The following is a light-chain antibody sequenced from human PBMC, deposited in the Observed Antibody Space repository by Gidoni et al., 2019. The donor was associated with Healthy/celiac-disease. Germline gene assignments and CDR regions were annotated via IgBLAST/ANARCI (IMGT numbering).Light chain of an antibody. CDR3: QQYGSSPPYT. CDR1: QSVSSSY. J-gene: IGKJ2*01. V-gene: IGKV3-20*01. Sequence: IVLTQSPATLSLSPGERATLSCRASQSVSSSYLAWYQQKPGQAPRLLIYGASSRATGIPDRFSGSGSGTDFTLTISRLEPEDFAVYYCQQYGSSPPYTFDQGTKLEIK. CDR2: GAS.